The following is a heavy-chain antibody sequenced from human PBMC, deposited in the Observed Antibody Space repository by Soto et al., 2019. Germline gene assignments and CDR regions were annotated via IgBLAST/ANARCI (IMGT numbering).Heavy chain of an antibody. V-gene: IGHV4-59*08. CDR1: GGSISSYY. CDR2: IFYSGST. CDR3: ARRYSSSLDF. Sequence: QVQLQESGPGLVKPSETLSLTCTVSGGSISSYYWSWIRQPPGKGLEWIGSIFYSGSTNYNPSLQSRVTISVDTSKNQFSLKLSSVTAADTAVYYCARRYSSSLDFWGQGTLVTVSS. D-gene: IGHD6-13*01. J-gene: IGHJ4*02.